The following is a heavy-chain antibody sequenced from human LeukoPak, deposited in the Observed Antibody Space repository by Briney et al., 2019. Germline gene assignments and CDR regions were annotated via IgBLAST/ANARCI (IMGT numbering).Heavy chain of an antibody. D-gene: IGHD4-23*01. CDR3: AKDHYGGNSAPSY. CDR1: GFTFNNYG. J-gene: IGHJ4*02. Sequence: GRSLRLSCAASGFTFNNYGMHWVRQAPGKGLEWVAVISYDGSNEYYADSVKGRFTISRDNSKNTLYLQMNSLRAEDTAVYYCAKDHYGGNSAPSYWGQGTLVTVSS. CDR2: ISYDGSNE. V-gene: IGHV3-30*18.